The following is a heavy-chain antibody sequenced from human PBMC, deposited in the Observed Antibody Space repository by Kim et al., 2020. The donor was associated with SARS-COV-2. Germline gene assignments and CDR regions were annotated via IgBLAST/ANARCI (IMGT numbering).Heavy chain of an antibody. V-gene: IGHV3-15*01. Sequence: DSAATVTGTFTISRDDSKNTLYLQMNSLKTKDTAVYYCTTKRIAVAAIDYWGQGTLVTVYS. J-gene: IGHJ4*02. D-gene: IGHD6-19*01. CDR3: TTKRIAVAAIDY.